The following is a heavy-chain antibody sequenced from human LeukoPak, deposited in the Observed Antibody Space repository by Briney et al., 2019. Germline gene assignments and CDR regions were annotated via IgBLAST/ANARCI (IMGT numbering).Heavy chain of an antibody. J-gene: IGHJ5*02. CDR2: IYTSGST. CDR1: GGSISSYY. D-gene: IGHD6-19*01. CDR3: ARRRGQSSGWFLSGWRTDP. Sequence: ETLSLTCTVSGGSISSYYWSWIRQPAGKGLEWIGRIYTSGSTNYNPSLKGRVTMSVDTSKNQFSLKLSSVTAADTAVYYCARRRGQSSGWFLSGWRTDPWGQGTLVTVSS. V-gene: IGHV4-4*07.